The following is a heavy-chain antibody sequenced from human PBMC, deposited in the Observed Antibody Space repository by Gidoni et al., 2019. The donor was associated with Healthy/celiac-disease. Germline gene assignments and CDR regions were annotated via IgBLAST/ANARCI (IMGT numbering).Heavy chain of an antibody. CDR1: GFTFSSYA. J-gene: IGHJ4*02. CDR3: AKDSSGWYRGGDY. V-gene: IGHV3-23*01. D-gene: IGHD6-19*01. CDR2: IRGSGGST. Sequence: EVQLLESGGGLVQPGGSLRLSCAASGFTFSSYAMSWVRQAPGKGLEWVSAIRGSGGSTYYADSVKGRFTISRDNSKNTLYLQMNSLRAEDTAVYYCAKDSSGWYRGGDYWGQGTLVTVSS.